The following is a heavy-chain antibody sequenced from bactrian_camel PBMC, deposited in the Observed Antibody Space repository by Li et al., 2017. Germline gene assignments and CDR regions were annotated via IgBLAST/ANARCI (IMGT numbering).Heavy chain of an antibody. Sequence: HVQLVESGGGSVQAGGSLTLSCAGSGYTYSSYCMGWYRQAPGKEREGVAAIDSDGSTSYADSVKGRFTISKDNAKNTLYLQMNSLKPEDTAMYYCAADVPQLAAYTVSTLKCGEKVGVQGKGTQVTVS. D-gene: IGHD6*01. J-gene: IGHJ4*01. CDR1: GYTYSSYC. V-gene: IGHV3S53*01. CDR2: IDSDGST.